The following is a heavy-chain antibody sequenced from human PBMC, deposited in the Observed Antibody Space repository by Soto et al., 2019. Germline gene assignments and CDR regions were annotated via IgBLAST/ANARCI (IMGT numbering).Heavy chain of an antibody. J-gene: IGHJ6*03. D-gene: IGHD3-10*01. V-gene: IGHV3-48*01. Sequence: EVQLVESGGGLVQPGGSLRLSCAASGFTFSSYGMNWVRQAPGKGLEWVSYISSSSGTIYYADSVKVRFTISRDNAKNSLYLQMNSLRAEDTAVYYCAREGAGSYYRSDMDVWGKGTTVTVSS. CDR1: GFTFSSYG. CDR3: AREGAGSYYRSDMDV. CDR2: ISSSSGTI.